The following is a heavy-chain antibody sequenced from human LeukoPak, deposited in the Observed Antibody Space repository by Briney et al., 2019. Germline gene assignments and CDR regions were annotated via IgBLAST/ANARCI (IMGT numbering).Heavy chain of an antibody. Sequence: SETLSLTCTVSGGSISTYYWSWVRQPPGKGLEWIGDIYYSGSTNYSPSLKSRVTMSIDKFNNQFSLKLNSVTAADTAVYYCAAYYDILTAFEYWGQGTLVTVSS. V-gene: IGHV4-59*01. J-gene: IGHJ4*02. CDR1: GGSISTYY. D-gene: IGHD3-9*01. CDR2: IYYSGST. CDR3: AAYYDILTAFEY.